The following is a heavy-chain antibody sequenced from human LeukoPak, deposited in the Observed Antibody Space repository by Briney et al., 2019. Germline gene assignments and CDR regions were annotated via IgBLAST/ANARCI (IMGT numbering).Heavy chain of an antibody. Sequence: GGSLRLSCAASGFTFSSYAMSWVRQAPGKGLEWVSAISGSGGSTYYADSVKGRFTISRDNSKNTLYLQMNSLRAEDTAVYYCARDRQMAPNYDGAFDIWGQGTMVTVSS. V-gene: IGHV3-23*01. D-gene: IGHD5-24*01. J-gene: IGHJ3*02. CDR3: ARDRQMAPNYDGAFDI. CDR1: GFTFSSYA. CDR2: ISGSGGST.